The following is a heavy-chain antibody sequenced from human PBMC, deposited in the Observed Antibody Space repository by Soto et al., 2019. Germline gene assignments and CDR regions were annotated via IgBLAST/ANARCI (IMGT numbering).Heavy chain of an antibody. CDR2: IYYSGST. D-gene: IGHD3-22*01. CDR3: ARHSPSSGYYPYYFDY. CDR1: GGSISSSSYY. V-gene: IGHV4-39*01. J-gene: IGHJ4*02. Sequence: SETLSLTCTVSGGSISSSSYYWGWIRQPPGKGLEWIGSIYYSGSTYYNPSLKSRVTISVDTSKNQFSLKLSSVTAADTAVYYCARHSPSSGYYPYYFDYWGQGTLVTVSS.